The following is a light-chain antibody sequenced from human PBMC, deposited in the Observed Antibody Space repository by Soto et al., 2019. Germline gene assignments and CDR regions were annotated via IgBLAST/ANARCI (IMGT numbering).Light chain of an antibody. Sequence: DIQMTQSPSSLSASVGDRVTITCRASQSISTYLNWYQQKPGKAPELMIFAASSLQSGVPSRFSGSGSGTDFTLTISSLQPEDFATYYSQQSYSTPPTFGGGTKVEIK. CDR3: QQSYSTPPT. V-gene: IGKV1-39*01. CDR2: AAS. CDR1: QSISTY. J-gene: IGKJ4*01.